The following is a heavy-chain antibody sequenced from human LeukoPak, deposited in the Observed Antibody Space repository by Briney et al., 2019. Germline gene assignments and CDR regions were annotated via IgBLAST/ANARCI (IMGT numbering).Heavy chain of an antibody. CDR3: AKAPMWFGELLVRDFDY. CDR1: GFTFSSYA. CDR2: ISGSGGST. V-gene: IGHV3-23*01. J-gene: IGHJ4*02. Sequence: PGGSLRLSCAASGFTFSSYAMSWVRQAPGKGLEWVSAISGSGGSTYYADSVKGRFTISRDNSKNTLYLQMNSLRAEDTAVYYCAKAPMWFGELLVRDFDYWGQGTLVTVSS. D-gene: IGHD3-10*01.